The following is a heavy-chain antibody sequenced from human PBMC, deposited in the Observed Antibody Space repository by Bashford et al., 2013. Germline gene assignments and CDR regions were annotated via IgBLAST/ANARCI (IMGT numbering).Heavy chain of an antibody. CDR1: VAPSVLTT. CDR3: ARDQKAASCYDY. D-gene: IGHD2-2*01. J-gene: IGHJ4*02. V-gene: IGHV4-59*01. Sequence: SETLSLTCTVSVAPSVLTTGAGSGRPPGRGLEWIGYVYYSGSTNYNPSLKSRVTMSVDTSKNQFSLKLSSVTAADTAVYYCARDQKAASCYDYWGQGTLVTVSS. CDR2: VYYSGST.